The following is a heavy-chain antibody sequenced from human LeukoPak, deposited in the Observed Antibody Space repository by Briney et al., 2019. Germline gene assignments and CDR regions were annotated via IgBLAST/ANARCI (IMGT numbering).Heavy chain of an antibody. D-gene: IGHD2-2*01. Sequence: GGSLRLSCAASGLTFSTYGVTWVRLVPGKGLEWVANIKQDGSEKYYVDSVKGRFTISRDNAKNSLYLQMNSLRAEDTAVYYCARDARWIVVVPAAPLIDYWGQGTLVTVSS. V-gene: IGHV3-7*01. CDR1: GLTFSTYG. CDR3: ARDARWIVVVPAAPLIDY. CDR2: IKQDGSEK. J-gene: IGHJ4*02.